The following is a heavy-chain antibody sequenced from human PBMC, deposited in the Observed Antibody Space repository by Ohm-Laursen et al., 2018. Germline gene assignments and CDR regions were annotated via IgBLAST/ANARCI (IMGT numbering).Heavy chain of an antibody. D-gene: IGHD3-10*01. V-gene: IGHV1-2*02. CDR2: INPNSGGT. Sequence: GSSVKVSCKTSGYTFTGYYMHWVRQAPGQGLEWMGWINPNSGGTNYAQKFQGRVTMTRDTSTSTVYMELSSLRSEDTAVYYCASRSRGAFDIWGQGTMVTVSS. CDR1: GYTFTGYY. CDR3: ASRSRGAFDI. J-gene: IGHJ3*02.